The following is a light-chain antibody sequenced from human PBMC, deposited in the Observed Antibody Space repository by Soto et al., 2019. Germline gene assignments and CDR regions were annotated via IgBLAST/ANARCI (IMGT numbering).Light chain of an antibody. Sequence: EIVLTQTPGTLSLSPGERATLSCRASQSVSSNYLAWYQQKPGQAPRLHIYGASSRATGITDRFSGSGSGTDFTLTISRLDPEDFAVYYCQQSCSSPRMYTFGQGTKLEIK. V-gene: IGKV3-20*01. CDR2: GAS. CDR3: QQSCSSPRMYT. CDR1: QSVSSNY. J-gene: IGKJ2*01.